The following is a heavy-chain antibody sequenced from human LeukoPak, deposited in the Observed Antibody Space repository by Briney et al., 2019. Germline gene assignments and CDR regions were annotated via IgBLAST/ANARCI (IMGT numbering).Heavy chain of an antibody. CDR3: AGPYCSGGSCYSVYYYYGMDV. CDR2: INHSGST. V-gene: IGHV4-34*01. D-gene: IGHD2-15*01. J-gene: IGHJ6*04. Sequence: SETLSLTSPVYAGSFSGYYWSWIRQPAGEGLEWIGEINHSGSTTYNRSLKSRVTISVDTSKNQFSLKLSSVTAADTAVYYCAGPYCSGGSCYSVYYYYGMDVWGKGATVTVSS. CDR1: AGSFSGYY.